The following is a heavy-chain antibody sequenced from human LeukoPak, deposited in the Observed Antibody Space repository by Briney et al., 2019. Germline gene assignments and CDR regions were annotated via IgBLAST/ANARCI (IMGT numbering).Heavy chain of an antibody. V-gene: IGHV3-48*04. CDR1: GFSFSRYG. D-gene: IGHD6-13*01. Sequence: GGSLRLSCAASGFSFSRYGMKWVRQAPGKGPEWLSYIRSSDSTTYYADSVKGRFTISRDNGKNSLYLQMNSLRVEDTAIYYRARAGGTSWADYWGQGTLVTVSS. J-gene: IGHJ4*02. CDR3: ARAGGTSWADY. CDR2: IRSSDSTT.